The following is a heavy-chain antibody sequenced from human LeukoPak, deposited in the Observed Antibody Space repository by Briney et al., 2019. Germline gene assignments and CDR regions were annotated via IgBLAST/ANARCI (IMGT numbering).Heavy chain of an antibody. CDR3: ARDSSSSWYGRSQDY. D-gene: IGHD6-13*01. Sequence: DSVKVSCKTSGYTFTSYGISWVRQAPGQGLEWMGWISAYNGNTKSVQKFQGRVTMTIDTSTSTAYMELRSLRSGDTAVFYCARDSSSSWYGRSQDYWGQGTLVTVSS. V-gene: IGHV1-18*01. J-gene: IGHJ4*02. CDR2: ISAYNGNT. CDR1: GYTFTSYG.